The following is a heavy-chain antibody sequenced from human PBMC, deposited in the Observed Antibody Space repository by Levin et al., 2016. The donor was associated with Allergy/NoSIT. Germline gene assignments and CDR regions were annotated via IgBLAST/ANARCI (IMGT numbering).Heavy chain of an antibody. V-gene: IGHV3-30*04. CDR2: ISYDGSNK. CDR3: ARDLWFGGNYIDY. CDR1: GFTFSSYA. J-gene: IGHJ4*02. Sequence: GESLKISCAASGFTFSSYAMHWVRQAPGKGLEWVAVISYDGSNKYYADSVKGRFTISRDNSKNTLYLQMNSLRAEDTAVYYCARDLWFGGNYIDYWGQGTLVTVSS. D-gene: IGHD3-10*01.